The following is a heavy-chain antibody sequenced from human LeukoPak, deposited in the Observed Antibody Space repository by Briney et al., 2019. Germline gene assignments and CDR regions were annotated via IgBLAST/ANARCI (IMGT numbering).Heavy chain of an antibody. CDR3: ARGRGGWYFDP. D-gene: IGHD6-19*01. CDR2: MNPTSSNT. CDR1: GYTFTSFD. Sequence: ASVKVSCKASGYTFTSFDINWVRQAPGQGLEWMGWMNPTSSNTGYVQKFQSRVTMNPNTSISTAYMELSSLRSEDTAVYYCARGRGGWYFDPWGQGTLVTVSS. J-gene: IGHJ5*02. V-gene: IGHV1-8*01.